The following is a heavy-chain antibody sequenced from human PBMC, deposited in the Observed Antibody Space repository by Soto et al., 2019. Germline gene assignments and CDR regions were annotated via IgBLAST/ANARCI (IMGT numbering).Heavy chain of an antibody. J-gene: IGHJ4*02. V-gene: IGHV3-23*01. CDR1: GLTFGIYA. CDR2: ISATGGST. Sequence: EVQLLESGGDLVQPGGSLRLSCAASGLTFGIYAMTWVRQAPGKGLEWVSTISATGGSTFYADSVKGRFTISRDNSKNTLYLQMNSLRAEDTAIYYCAKDLSSYYYFDFWGQGTLVTVSS. D-gene: IGHD2-15*01. CDR3: AKDLSSYYYFDF.